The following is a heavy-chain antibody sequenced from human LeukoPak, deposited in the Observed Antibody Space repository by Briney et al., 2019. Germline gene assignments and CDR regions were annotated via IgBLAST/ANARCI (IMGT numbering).Heavy chain of an antibody. V-gene: IGHV3-66*04. J-gene: IGHJ6*02. CDR3: ALQRPLKGV. CDR2: IYSGGIT. Sequence: GGSLRLSWAASGXTVSSNYMSWVRQAPGKGLEWVSVIYSGGITYYADSVKGRFTISRDNSKNTLYLHMNSLRAEDTAVYYCALQRPLKGVWGQGTTVTVSS. CDR1: GXTVSSNY. D-gene: IGHD1-1*01.